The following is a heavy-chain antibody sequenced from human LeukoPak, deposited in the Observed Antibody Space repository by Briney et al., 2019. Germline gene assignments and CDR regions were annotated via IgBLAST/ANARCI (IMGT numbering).Heavy chain of an antibody. D-gene: IGHD3-3*01. J-gene: IGHJ4*02. CDR2: IKGDGSRR. CDR3: ARDDALEWVLLW. Sequence: GGSLRLSCAASGFTFSTYWMHWVRHVPGKGLEWVSRIKGDGSRRSYADSVKGRFTISRDNAKNTLYLQMNTVRAEDTAVYYCARDDALEWVLLWWGQGTLVTVSS. V-gene: IGHV3-74*01. CDR1: GFTFSTYW.